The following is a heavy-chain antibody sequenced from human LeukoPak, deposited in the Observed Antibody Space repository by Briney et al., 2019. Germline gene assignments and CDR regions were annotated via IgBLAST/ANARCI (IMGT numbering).Heavy chain of an antibody. J-gene: IGHJ4*02. D-gene: IGHD6-19*01. CDR3: AKDQRSIAVAGYFDY. CDR2: IYSGGTT. CDR1: EFSVGSNY. V-gene: IGHV3-53*01. Sequence: GGSLRLSCAASEFSVGSNYMTWVRQAPGEGLEWVSSIIYSGGTTYYADSVKGRFTVSRDNSKNTLYLQMNSLRAEDTAIYYCAKDQRSIAVAGYFDYWGQGTLVTVSS.